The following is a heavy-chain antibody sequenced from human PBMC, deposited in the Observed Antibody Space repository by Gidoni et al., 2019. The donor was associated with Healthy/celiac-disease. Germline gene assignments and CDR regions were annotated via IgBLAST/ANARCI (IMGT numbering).Heavy chain of an antibody. J-gene: IGHJ4*02. CDR1: GFTFSSYS. Sequence: EVQLVESGGGLVQPGGSLRLSCAASGFTFSSYSMNWVRQAPGKGLEWVSYISSSSSTIYYADSGKGRFTISRDNAKNSLYLQMNSLRAEDTAVYYCARGVGATIADYWGQGTLVTVSS. V-gene: IGHV3-48*01. CDR2: ISSSSSTI. D-gene: IGHD1-26*01. CDR3: ARGVGATIADY.